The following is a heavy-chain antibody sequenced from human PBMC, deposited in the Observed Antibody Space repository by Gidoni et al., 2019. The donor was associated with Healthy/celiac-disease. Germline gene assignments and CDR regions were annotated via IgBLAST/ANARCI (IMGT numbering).Heavy chain of an antibody. CDR1: GFTFSSYG. Sequence: QVQLVESGGGVVQPGRSLRLSCAASGFTFSSYGMHWVRQAPGKGLGWVAVIWYDGSNKYYADSVKGRFTISRDNSKNTLYLQMNSLRAEDTAVYYCATFPWGVVVTISMDVWGQGTTVTVSS. D-gene: IGHD2-21*02. V-gene: IGHV3-33*01. CDR2: IWYDGSNK. CDR3: ATFPWGVVVTISMDV. J-gene: IGHJ6*02.